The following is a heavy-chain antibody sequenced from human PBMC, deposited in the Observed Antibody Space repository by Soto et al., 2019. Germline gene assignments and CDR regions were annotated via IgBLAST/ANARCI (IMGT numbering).Heavy chain of an antibody. D-gene: IGHD6-13*01. V-gene: IGHV4-59*08. CDR2: IYYSGST. CDR3: ARRGSSSWFGDYYGMDV. J-gene: IGHJ6*02. CDR1: GGYISSYY. Sequence: SETLSLTCTVSGGYISSYYWSWIRQPPGKGLEWIGYIYYSGSTNYNPSLKSRVTISVDTSKNQFSLKLSSVTAADTAVYYCARRGSSSWFGDYYGMDVWGQGTTVTVSS.